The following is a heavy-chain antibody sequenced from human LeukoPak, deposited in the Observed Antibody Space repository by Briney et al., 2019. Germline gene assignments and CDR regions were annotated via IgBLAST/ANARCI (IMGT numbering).Heavy chain of an antibody. J-gene: IGHJ4*02. CDR1: GFTFSTSG. CDR3: TRDIGGRSAY. D-gene: IGHD3-16*01. CDR2: ITSSTKTL. Sequence: GGSLRLSCAASGFTFSTSGLGWVRQAPGKGLEWLSYITSSTKTLYMDSVQGRFTISRDNAKNSLYLQMDSLREEDTAVYYCTRDIGGRSAYWGQGALVTVSS. V-gene: IGHV3-48*02.